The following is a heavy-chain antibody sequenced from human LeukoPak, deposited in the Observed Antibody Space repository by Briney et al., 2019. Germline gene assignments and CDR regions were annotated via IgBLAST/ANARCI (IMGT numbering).Heavy chain of an antibody. CDR2: IIPVLNIT. Sequence: ASVKVSCKASGHSFNAYYIHWVRQAPGQGLEWMGRIIPVLNITSYAQKFQGRVTITADTSTSTVYMELGSLRSEETAVYYCARDQGLTAPPPYGLDVWGQGTTVIVSS. D-gene: IGHD4/OR15-4a*01. CDR1: GHSFNAYY. CDR3: ARDQGLTAPPPYGLDV. J-gene: IGHJ6*02. V-gene: IGHV1-69*04.